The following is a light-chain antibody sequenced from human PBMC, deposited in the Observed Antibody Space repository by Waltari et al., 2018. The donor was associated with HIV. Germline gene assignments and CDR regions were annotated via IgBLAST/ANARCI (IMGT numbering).Light chain of an antibody. V-gene: IGLV1-40*01. J-gene: IGLJ2*01. CDR3: QSYDISLSASVV. CDR2: ANQ. Sequence: QSMLTQPPSVSGAPGQRVTISCTGGGSTVGAGDGVHGYQQIPGTAPKLLIPANQNRPSQVLDRFVAATSRTSAALTISGLHAEDEAEYFCQSYDISLSASVVFGGWTRLTVL. CDR1: GSTVGAGDG.